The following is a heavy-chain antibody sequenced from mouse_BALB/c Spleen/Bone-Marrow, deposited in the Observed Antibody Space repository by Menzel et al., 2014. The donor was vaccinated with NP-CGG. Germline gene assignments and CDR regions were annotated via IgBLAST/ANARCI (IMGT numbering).Heavy chain of an antibody. CDR1: GFDFSRYW. Sequence: EVKLMESGGGLVQPGGSLKLSCAASGFDFSRYWMSWVRQAPGKGLEWIGEINPDSSTINYTPSLKDKFITSRDNAKNTLYLQMSKVRSEDTALYYCARPPLYYDYAWFAYWGQGTLVTVSA. J-gene: IGHJ3*01. V-gene: IGHV4-1*02. D-gene: IGHD2-4*01. CDR2: INPDSSTI. CDR3: ARPPLYYDYAWFAY.